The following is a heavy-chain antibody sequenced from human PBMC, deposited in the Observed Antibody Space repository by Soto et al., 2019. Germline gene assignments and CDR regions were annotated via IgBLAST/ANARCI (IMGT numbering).Heavy chain of an antibody. Sequence: SETLSLTCAVYGGSFSGYYWSWIRQPPGKGLEGIGEINHSGSTNYNPSLKSRVTISVDTSKNQFSLKLSSVTAADTAVYYCARRPHDYINYVGWEFDYWGQGTLVTVSS. CDR2: INHSGST. CDR1: GGSFSGYY. V-gene: IGHV4-34*01. J-gene: IGHJ4*02. D-gene: IGHD4-4*01. CDR3: ARRPHDYINYVGWEFDY.